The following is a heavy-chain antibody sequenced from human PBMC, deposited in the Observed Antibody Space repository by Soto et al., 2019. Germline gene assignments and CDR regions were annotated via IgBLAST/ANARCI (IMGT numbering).Heavy chain of an antibody. J-gene: IGHJ6*02. V-gene: IGHV3-49*04. CDR3: ARDGDYYGMDV. CDR2: TTSQSYGGTT. D-gene: IGHD3-3*01. Sequence: GGSLRLSCTFSGFISSNHALTWVRQAPGKGLEWVAFTTSQSYGGTTEYAASVKGRFSISRDDSKNIAYLQMNSLQTADTAIYYCARDGDYYGMDVWGQGTTVTVSS. CDR1: GFISSNHA.